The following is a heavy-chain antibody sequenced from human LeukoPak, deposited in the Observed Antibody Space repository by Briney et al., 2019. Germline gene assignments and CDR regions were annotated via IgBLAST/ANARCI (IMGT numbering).Heavy chain of an antibody. J-gene: IGHJ4*02. CDR3: AREAW. Sequence: GGSLRLSCVASGFTFSRYWLSWVRQAPGKGLEWVASIKDDGSVKNYVDSVEGRFTISRDNAKNSLSLQMNSLRVEDTAVYYCAREAWWGQGTLVSVSP. V-gene: IGHV3-7*01. CDR2: IKDDGSVK. CDR1: GFTFSRYW.